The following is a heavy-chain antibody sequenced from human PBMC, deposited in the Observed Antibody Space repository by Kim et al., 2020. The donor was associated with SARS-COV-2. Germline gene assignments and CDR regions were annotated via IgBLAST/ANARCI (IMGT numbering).Heavy chain of an antibody. J-gene: IGHJ4*02. Sequence: GGSLRLSCAASGFTFDDYAMHWVRQAPGKGLEWVSGISWNSGSIGYADSVKGRFTISRDNAKNSLYLQMNSLRAEDTALYYCAKDEGGAVAGTLQSGDYWGQGTLVTVSS. CDR3: AKDEGGAVAGTLQSGDY. CDR1: GFTFDDYA. CDR2: ISWNSGSI. D-gene: IGHD6-19*01. V-gene: IGHV3-9*01.